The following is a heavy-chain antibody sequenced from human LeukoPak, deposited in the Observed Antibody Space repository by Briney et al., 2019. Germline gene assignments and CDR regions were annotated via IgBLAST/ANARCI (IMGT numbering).Heavy chain of an antibody. CDR1: GFTFSSYG. CDR3: ARDGGFYLYYDSSGYYDY. J-gene: IGHJ4*02. V-gene: IGHV3-30*02. D-gene: IGHD3-22*01. Sequence: PGGSLRLSCEASGFTFSSYGMHWVRQAPGKGLEWVAFIRYGGSNKYYADSVKGRFTISRDNAKNSLYLQMNSLRAEDTAVYYCARDGGFYLYYDSSGYYDYWGQGTLVTVSS. CDR2: IRYGGSNK.